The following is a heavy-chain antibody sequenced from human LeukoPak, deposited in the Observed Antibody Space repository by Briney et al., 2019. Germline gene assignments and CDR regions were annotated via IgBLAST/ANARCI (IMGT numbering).Heavy chain of an antibody. CDR1: GYSLSSGYY. CDR3: ASTCRYGGNSDYYYYYYMDV. V-gene: IGHV4-38-2*02. D-gene: IGHD4-23*01. Sequence: SETLSLTCTVSGYSLSSGYYWGWIRQPPGKGLEWIGSIYHSGSTYYNPSLKSRVTISVDTSKTQFSLKLSSVTAADTAVYYCASTCRYGGNSDYYYYYYMDVWGKGTTVTVSS. CDR2: IYHSGST. J-gene: IGHJ6*03.